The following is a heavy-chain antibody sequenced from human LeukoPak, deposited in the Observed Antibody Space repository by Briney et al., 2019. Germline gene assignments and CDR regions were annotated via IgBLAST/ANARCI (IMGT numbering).Heavy chain of an antibody. D-gene: IGHD6-19*01. CDR1: GFTFSSYG. CDR3: SKYPIAVAASFDY. Sequence: GGSLRLSCAASGFTFSSYGMHWVRQAPGKGLEWVAFIRCDGGNKYYADSVKGRFTISRDNSKNTLYLQMISLRAEDTDVDYCSKYPIAVAASFDYSGHGELVTVSS. V-gene: IGHV3-30*02. CDR2: IRCDGGNK. J-gene: IGHJ4*01.